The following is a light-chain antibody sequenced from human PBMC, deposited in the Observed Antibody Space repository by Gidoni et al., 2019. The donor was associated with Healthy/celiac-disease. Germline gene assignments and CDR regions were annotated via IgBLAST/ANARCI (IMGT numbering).Light chain of an antibody. Sequence: IVLTQSPGTLSLSPGERATLSGRASQSVSSSYLAWYQQKPGQAPRLLIYGASSRATGIPDRVSGGGSGTDFTLTISRLEPEDFAVYYCQQYGSSPYTFGQGTKLEIK. J-gene: IGKJ2*01. CDR1: QSVSSSY. V-gene: IGKV3-20*01. CDR2: GAS. CDR3: QQYGSSPYT.